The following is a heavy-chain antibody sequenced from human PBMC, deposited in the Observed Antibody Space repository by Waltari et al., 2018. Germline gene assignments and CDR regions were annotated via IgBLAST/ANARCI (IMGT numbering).Heavy chain of an antibody. D-gene: IGHD3-10*01. Sequence: SLTCTVSGGSISSHYWSWIRQPPGKGLEWIGYIYYSGSTNYNPSLKSRVTISVDTSKNQFSLKLSSVTAADTAVYYCAGDAGRGEFDPWGQGTLVTVS. J-gene: IGHJ5*02. V-gene: IGHV4-59*11. CDR2: IYYSGST. CDR1: GGSISSHY. CDR3: AGDAGRGEFDP.